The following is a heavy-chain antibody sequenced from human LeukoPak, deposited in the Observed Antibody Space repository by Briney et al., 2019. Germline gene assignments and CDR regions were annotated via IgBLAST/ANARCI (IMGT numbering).Heavy chain of an antibody. CDR2: IYWDDEK. V-gene: IGHV2-5*02. CDR1: GFSLSTGGVG. D-gene: IGHD3-10*01. CDR3: SHSYYFVSRSYYNVWFAP. J-gene: IGHJ5*02. Sequence: SGPTLVNPTQTLTLTCTFSGFSLSTGGVGVAWIRQPPGKALQWLALIYWDDEKYYSPSLKTRLSISRDTSRNRVVLTMTNMDPLDTATYFRSHSYYFVSRSYYNVWFAPWGLGTLVTVSS.